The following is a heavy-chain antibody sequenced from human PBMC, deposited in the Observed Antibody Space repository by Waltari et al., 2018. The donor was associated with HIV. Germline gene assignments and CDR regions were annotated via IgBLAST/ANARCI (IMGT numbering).Heavy chain of an antibody. CDR1: GGSVFSSVSY. CDR3: ARLDCSGGTCSPFDP. Sequence: QLQLQESGPGLVKPSETLSLTCTVSGGSVFSSVSYWGWIHQPPGRGLEWIGTFYYTGNTYYNPSLQSRVTISVGVSKNQFSLKLGSVSASDTAVYYCARLDCSGGTCSPFDPWGQGTLVTVSS. V-gene: IGHV4-39*01. J-gene: IGHJ5*01. CDR2: FYYTGNT. D-gene: IGHD2-15*01.